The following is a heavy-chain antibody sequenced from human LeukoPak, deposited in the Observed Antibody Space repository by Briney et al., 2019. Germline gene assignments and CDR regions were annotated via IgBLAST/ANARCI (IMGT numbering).Heavy chain of an antibody. V-gene: IGHV3-30-3*01. J-gene: IGHJ6*02. Sequence: GGSLRLSCAASGFTFSNYAMHWVRQAPGKGLEWVAVIPYDGSNKYYAESLKGRFTISRDNSKNTLYLQVNSLRAEDTAVYFCATADNYYYGMDVWGQGTTVTVSS. CDR3: ATADNYYYGMDV. CDR2: IPYDGSNK. CDR1: GFTFSNYA.